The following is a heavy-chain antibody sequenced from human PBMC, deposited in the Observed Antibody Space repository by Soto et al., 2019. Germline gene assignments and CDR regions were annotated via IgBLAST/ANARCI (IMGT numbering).Heavy chain of an antibody. CDR2: IYYSGST. CDR1: GGSISSYY. V-gene: IGHV4-59*01. D-gene: IGHD6-19*01. J-gene: IGHJ6*02. Sequence: QVQLQESGPGLVKPSETLSLTCTVSGGSISSYYWSWIRQPPGKGLEWIGYIYYSGSTNYNPSLKSRVTISVDTSKNQCSLKLSSVTAADTAVYYCARNPKRIAVAGKRYGMDVWGQGTTVTVSS. CDR3: ARNPKRIAVAGKRYGMDV.